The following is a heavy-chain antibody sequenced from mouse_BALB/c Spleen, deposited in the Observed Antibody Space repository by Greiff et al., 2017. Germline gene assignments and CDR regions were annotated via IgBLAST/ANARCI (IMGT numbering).Heavy chain of an antibody. V-gene: IGHV5-9-4*01. D-gene: IGHD2-5*01. Sequence: DVLLVESGGGLVKPGGSLKLSCAASGFTFSSYAMSWVRQSPGKRLEWVAEISSGGSYTYYPDTLTGRFTISRDNAKNTLYLEMSSLRSEDTAMYYCATACYSNQAWFAYWGQGTLVTVSA. J-gene: IGHJ3*01. CDR3: ATACYSNQAWFAY. CDR1: GFTFSSYA. CDR2: ISSGGSYT.